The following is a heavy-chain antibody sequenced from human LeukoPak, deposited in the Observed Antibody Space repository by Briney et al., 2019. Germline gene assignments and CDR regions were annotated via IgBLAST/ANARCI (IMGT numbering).Heavy chain of an antibody. CDR3: ARVNVCPRCHFDY. V-gene: IGHV3-74*01. D-gene: IGHD3-16*01. CDR1: GFAFSNYW. Sequence: PGGSLRLSCAGSGFAFSNYWMHWVSQVPGKGLVWVSRISPDGSTTLYADSVKGRFTISRDKAKNTLYLQMNTLRAEDTAVYYCARVNVCPRCHFDYWGQGTLVTVSS. J-gene: IGHJ4*02. CDR2: ISPDGSTT.